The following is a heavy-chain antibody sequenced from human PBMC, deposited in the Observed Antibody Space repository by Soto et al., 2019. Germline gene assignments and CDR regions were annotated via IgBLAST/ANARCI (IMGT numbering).Heavy chain of an antibody. J-gene: IGHJ6*02. CDR1: GFTFSSYA. V-gene: IGHV3-23*01. D-gene: IGHD3-3*02. Sequence: GGSLRLSCAASGFTFSSYAMSWVRQAPGKGLEWVSAISGSGGSTYYADSVKGRFTISRDNSKNTLYLQMNSLRVEDTAVYYCAKDNLLTFSNYYYYGMDVWGQGTTVTVS. CDR3: AKDNLLTFSNYYYYGMDV. CDR2: ISGSGGST.